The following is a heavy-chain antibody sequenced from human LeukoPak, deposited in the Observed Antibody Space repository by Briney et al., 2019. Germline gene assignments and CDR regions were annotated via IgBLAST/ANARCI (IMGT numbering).Heavy chain of an antibody. D-gene: IGHD6-19*01. CDR3: ARAMAGTFDY. Sequence: PSETLSLTCTVSGDSINSGTSYWSWIRQPAGKGLDWIGRIYTTGNTNNPSLWRRVTISVDTSKNQFSLKLSSVTAADTAVYYCARAMAGTFDYWGQGTLVTVSS. J-gene: IGHJ4*02. V-gene: IGHV4-61*02. CDR2: IYTTGNT. CDR1: GDSINSGTSY.